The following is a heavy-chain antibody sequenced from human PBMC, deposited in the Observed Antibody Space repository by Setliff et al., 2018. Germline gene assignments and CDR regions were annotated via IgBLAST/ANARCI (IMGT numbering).Heavy chain of an antibody. CDR3: AREGVDIRSSTDYRYYMDV. D-gene: IGHD5-12*01. CDR1: GGTFRSYG. CDR2: TIPMFGSA. V-gene: IGHV1-69*05. Sequence: ASVKVSCKASGGTFRSYGISWVRQAPGQGLEWMGGTIPMFGSANYARKFQGRVTIITDEFTGTAYMELSSLRTEDTAVYYCAREGVDIRSSTDYRYYMDVWGKGTTVTVSS. J-gene: IGHJ6*03.